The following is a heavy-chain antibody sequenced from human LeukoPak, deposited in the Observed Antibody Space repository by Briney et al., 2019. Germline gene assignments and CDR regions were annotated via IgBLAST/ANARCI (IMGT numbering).Heavy chain of an antibody. CDR2: ISTLNHRT. D-gene: IGHD4-11*01. CDR1: GYTFTNYG. J-gene: IGHJ5*02. CDR3: ARESDDSTNGRYNWFDP. Sequence: ASVKVSCKASGYTFTNYGISWVRQAPGQGLEWMGWISTLNHRTTYAQNLQGRVTMTIDISTSTAYMELRSLRSDDTAVYFCARESDDSTNGRYNWFDPWGQGTLVTVSS. V-gene: IGHV1-18*01.